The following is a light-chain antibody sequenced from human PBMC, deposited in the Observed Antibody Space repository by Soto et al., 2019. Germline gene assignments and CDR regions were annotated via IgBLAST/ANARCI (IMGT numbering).Light chain of an antibody. V-gene: IGKV3-20*01. Sequence: EIGLTQSPGILSLSPGERATLSCRASQSVSSSYLAWYQQKPGQAPRLLIYGASNRATGIPDRFSASGSKTNFTLTISRLEPEDFAVYYCQQYGSSPPYTFGQGTKLEIK. CDR3: QQYGSSPPYT. J-gene: IGKJ2*01. CDR1: QSVSSSY. CDR2: GAS.